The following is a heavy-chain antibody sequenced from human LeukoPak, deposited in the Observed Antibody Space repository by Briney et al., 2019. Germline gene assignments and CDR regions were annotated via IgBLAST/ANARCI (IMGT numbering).Heavy chain of an antibody. J-gene: IGHJ4*02. CDR2: IYPDDSDI. D-gene: IGHD5-18*01. CDR1: GYRFSNYW. Sequence: GESLKISCKGSGYRFSNYWIGWVRQMPGKGLEWMGIIYPDDSDIRYSPSFQGQVTISADKYISTAYLQWSSLKASDTAMYYCARRGYSYPFDYWGQGTLVTVSS. CDR3: ARRGYSYPFDY. V-gene: IGHV5-51*01.